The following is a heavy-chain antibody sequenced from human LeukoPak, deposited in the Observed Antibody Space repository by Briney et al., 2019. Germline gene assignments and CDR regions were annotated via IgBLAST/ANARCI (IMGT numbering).Heavy chain of an antibody. Sequence: PGGSQRLSCGASGFTFSSYGMHWVRQAPGKGLEWVAVIWYDGTNKYYADSVKGRFTISRDNSKNTLYLQMNSLRAEGSAVYYCARGFGELFLDYWGQGTLVTVSS. CDR3: ARGFGELFLDY. D-gene: IGHD3-10*01. CDR2: IWYDGTNK. J-gene: IGHJ4*02. V-gene: IGHV3-33*01. CDR1: GFTFSSYG.